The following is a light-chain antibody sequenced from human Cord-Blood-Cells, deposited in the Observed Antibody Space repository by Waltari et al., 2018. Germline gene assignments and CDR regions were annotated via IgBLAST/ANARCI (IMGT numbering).Light chain of an antibody. CDR1: SSDVGGYNY. V-gene: IGLV2-11*01. J-gene: IGLJ3*02. CDR3: CSYAGSWV. CDR2: DVS. Sequence: QSALTQPRSVSGSPGQSVTISCTGTSSDVGGYNYVSWYQQHPGKAPKLMIYDVSNGPAGVTDPFSGSKSGNTASLTISGLQAEDEADYYCCSYAGSWVFGGGTKLTVL.